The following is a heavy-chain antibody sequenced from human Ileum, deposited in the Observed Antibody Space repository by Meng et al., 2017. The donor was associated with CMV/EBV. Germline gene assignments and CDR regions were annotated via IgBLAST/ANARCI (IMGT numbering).Heavy chain of an antibody. CDR1: GFSFSQYW. J-gene: IGHJ4*02. Sequence: EVELVGSGGCLVQPGGSLRLCCAVSGFSFSQYWMDWVRQVPEKGLEWVALITSDGSVTNYADSVNGRFTISRDNAKNTVYLQMDSLRVEDTAVYYCTRDNFGFEDWGQGTLVTVSS. CDR2: ITSDGSVT. CDR3: TRDNFGFED. D-gene: IGHD3-3*01. V-gene: IGHV3-74*01.